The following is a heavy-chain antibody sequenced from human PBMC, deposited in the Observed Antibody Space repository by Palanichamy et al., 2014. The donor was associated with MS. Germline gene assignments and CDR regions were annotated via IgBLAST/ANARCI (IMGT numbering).Heavy chain of an antibody. CDR1: GFTFSSYG. J-gene: IGHJ4*02. V-gene: IGHV3-33*01. D-gene: IGHD4-23*01. CDR3: ARDDYGGNSGVVDY. CDR2: IWYDGSNK. Sequence: QVQLVESGGGVVQPGRSLRLSCAASGFTFSSYGMHWVRQAPGKGLEWVAVIWYDGSNKYYADSVKGRFTISRDNSKNTLYLQMNSLRAEDTAVYYCARDDYGGNSGVVDYWGQGTLVTVSS.